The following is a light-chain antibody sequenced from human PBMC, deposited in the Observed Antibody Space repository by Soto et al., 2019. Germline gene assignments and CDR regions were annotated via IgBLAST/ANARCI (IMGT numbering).Light chain of an antibody. V-gene: IGLV1-40*01. CDR2: GNS. CDR1: SSNIGAGYD. CDR3: QSYDSSLSSYV. J-gene: IGLJ1*01. Sequence: QSVLTQPPSVSGAPGQRVTISCTGSSSNIGAGYDVHWYQQLPGTAPKLLIYGNSNRPSGVPDRFSGSKSGTSASLAITGLQAEDEADYYCQSYDSSLSSYVFGPGTKHTVL.